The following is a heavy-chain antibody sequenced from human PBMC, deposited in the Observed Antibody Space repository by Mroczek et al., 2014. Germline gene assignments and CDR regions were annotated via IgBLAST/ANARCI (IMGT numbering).Heavy chain of an antibody. CDR2: INHSGST. V-gene: IGHV4-34*01. J-gene: IGHJ4*02. CDR1: GGSFSGYY. Sequence: QVQLQQWGAGLLKPSETLSLTCAVYGGSFSGYYWSWIRQPPGKGLEWIGEINHSGSTNYNPSLKSRVTISVDTSKNQFSLKLSSVTAADTAVYYCARHTPWRWLQKYYFDYWGQGTLVTVSS. D-gene: IGHD5-24*01. CDR3: ARHTPWRWLQKYYFDY.